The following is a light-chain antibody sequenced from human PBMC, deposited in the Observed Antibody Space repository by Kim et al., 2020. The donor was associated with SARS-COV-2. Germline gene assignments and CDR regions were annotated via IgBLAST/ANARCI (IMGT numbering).Light chain of an antibody. CDR2: AAT. J-gene: IGKJ2*01. CDR3: QKYSSAPF. V-gene: IGKV1-27*01. CDR1: QGIANY. Sequence: DIQMTQSPSSLSASVGDTVTITCRASQGIANYIAWYQHKPGKVPKLLIYAATSLQSGVPSRFSGSWSGTDFTLTIYSLQPEDVATYYCQKYSSAPFFGQGTKLEI.